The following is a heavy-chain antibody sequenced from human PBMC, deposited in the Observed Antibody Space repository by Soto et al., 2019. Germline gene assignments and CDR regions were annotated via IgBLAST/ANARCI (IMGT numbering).Heavy chain of an antibody. CDR2: IIPIFGTA. J-gene: IGHJ4*02. V-gene: IGHV1-69*13. D-gene: IGHD3-16*02. CDR3: ARSYGSYRLFDY. CDR1: GGTFSSYA. Sequence: EASVKVSCKASGGTFSSYAISWVRQAPGQGLEWMGGIIPIFGTANYAQKFQGRVTITADESTSTAYMELSSLRSEDTAVYYCARSYGSYRLFDYWGQGTLVTVSS.